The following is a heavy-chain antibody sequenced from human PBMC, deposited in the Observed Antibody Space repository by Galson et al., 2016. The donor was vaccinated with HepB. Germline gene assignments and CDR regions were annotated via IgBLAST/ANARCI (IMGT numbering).Heavy chain of an antibody. CDR1: GFTVSGDY. Sequence: SLRLSCAASGFTVSGDYMSWVRQAPGWGLEWVSLIYTDDSTYYADSVKGRFTISRDNSKNIVYLQMNSLRADDTAIYYCARDLPTVRAFDIWGQGTMVTVSS. V-gene: IGHV3-53*01. CDR2: IYTDDST. J-gene: IGHJ3*02. D-gene: IGHD3-10*01. CDR3: ARDLPTVRAFDI.